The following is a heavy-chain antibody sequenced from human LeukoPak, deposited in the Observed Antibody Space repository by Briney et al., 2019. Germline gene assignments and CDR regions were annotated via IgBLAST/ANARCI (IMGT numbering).Heavy chain of an antibody. CDR3: ARVHYSKFDY. J-gene: IGHJ4*02. CDR2: IYYSGST. CDR1: GGSISSSSYY. Sequence: SETLSLTCTVSGGSISSSSYYWGWIRQPPGKGLEWIGSIYYSGSTNCNPSLKSRVTISVDTSKNQFSLKLSSVTAADTAVYYCARVHYSKFDYWGQGTLVTVSS. D-gene: IGHD6-13*01. V-gene: IGHV4-39*07.